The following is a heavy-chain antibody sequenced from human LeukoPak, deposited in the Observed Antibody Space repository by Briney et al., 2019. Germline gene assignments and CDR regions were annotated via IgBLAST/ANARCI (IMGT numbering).Heavy chain of an antibody. D-gene: IGHD3-16*01. CDR2: INHSGST. J-gene: IGHJ4*02. Sequence: SETLSLTCAVYGGSFSGYYWTWTRQPPGKGLEWIGEINHSGSTNYNPSLKSRVTISVDTSKNQFSLKLNSVTAADTAVYYCARRGITADYWGQGTLVTVSS. CDR3: ARRGITADY. CDR1: GGSFSGYY. V-gene: IGHV4-34*01.